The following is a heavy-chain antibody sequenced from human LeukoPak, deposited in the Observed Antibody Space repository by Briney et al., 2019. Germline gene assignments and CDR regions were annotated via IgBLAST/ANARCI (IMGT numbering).Heavy chain of an antibody. Sequence: GASVKVSCNASGGTFSSYAFSWVRQAPGQGLEWMGGIIPIFGTANYAQKFQGRVTITADESTSTADMELSSLRSEDTAVYYCASGLRFLEWPHFDYWGQGTLVTVSS. CDR3: ASGLRFLEWPHFDY. CDR1: GGTFSSYA. J-gene: IGHJ4*02. V-gene: IGHV1-69*01. D-gene: IGHD3-3*01. CDR2: IIPIFGTA.